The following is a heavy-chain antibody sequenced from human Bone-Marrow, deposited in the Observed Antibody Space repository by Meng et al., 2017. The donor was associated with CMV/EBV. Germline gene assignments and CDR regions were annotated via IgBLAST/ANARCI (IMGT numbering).Heavy chain of an antibody. Sequence: GESLKISCAASGFTFSTYSMNWVRQAPGQGLEWVSSISSTSSYIYYADSVEGRFTISRDNAKNSLYLQMNSQRAEDTAVYYCARASSSSYYGKDVWGQWTTVTVSS. CDR2: ISSTSSYI. CDR1: GFTFSTYS. D-gene: IGHD6-13*01. J-gene: IGHJ6*02. V-gene: IGHV3-21*01. CDR3: ARASSSSYYGKDV.